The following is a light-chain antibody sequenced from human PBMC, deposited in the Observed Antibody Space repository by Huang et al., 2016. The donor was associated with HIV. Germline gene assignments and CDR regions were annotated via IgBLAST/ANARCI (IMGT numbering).Light chain of an antibody. J-gene: IGKJ1*01. Sequence: IMMTQSPESLAVSLGERASINCKSSQSLLYRSNNKNYLAWYQKKQGHPPTLLIYWASVRDVGVPERFSGGGSGTNFTLTINGLQADDVAVYYCQQHYGRQSTFGQGT. V-gene: IGKV4-1*01. CDR3: QQHYGRQST. CDR1: QSLLYRSNNKNY. CDR2: WAS.